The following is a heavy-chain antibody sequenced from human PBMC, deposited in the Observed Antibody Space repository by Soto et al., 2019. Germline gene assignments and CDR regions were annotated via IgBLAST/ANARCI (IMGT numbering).Heavy chain of an antibody. CDR2: ISGSGGST. CDR1: GFTFSSYA. J-gene: IGHJ4*02. CDR3: PTPCLLWFGAGSHSHFDY. Sequence: GGSLRLSCAASGFTFSSYAMSWVRQAPGKGLEWVSAISGSGGSTYYADSVKGRFTISRDNSKNTLYLQMNSLRAEDTAVYYCPTPCLLWFGAGSHSHFDYWGQGTLVTVSS. V-gene: IGHV3-23*01. D-gene: IGHD3-10*01.